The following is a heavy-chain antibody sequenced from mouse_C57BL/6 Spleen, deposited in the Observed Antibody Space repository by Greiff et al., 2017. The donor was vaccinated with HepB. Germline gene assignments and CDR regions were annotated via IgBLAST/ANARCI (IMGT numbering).Heavy chain of an antibody. J-gene: IGHJ1*03. D-gene: IGHD1-1*01. CDR1: GYTFTDYY. V-gene: IGHV1-76*01. Sequence: QVQLQQSGAELVRPGASVKLSCKASGYTFTDYYINWVKQRPGQGLEWIARIYPGSGNTYYNEKFKGKASLTAEKSSSTAYMQLSSLTSEDSAVYFCARKRDYYYGSLWYFDVWGTGTTVTVSS. CDR3: ARKRDYYYGSLWYFDV. CDR2: IYPGSGNT.